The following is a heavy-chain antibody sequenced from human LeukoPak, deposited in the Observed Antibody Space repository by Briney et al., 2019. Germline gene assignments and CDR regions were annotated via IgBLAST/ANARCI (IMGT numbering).Heavy chain of an antibody. D-gene: IGHD6-13*01. V-gene: IGHV5-51*01. CDR1: GYSFTNYW. CDR2: IYPGDSDT. J-gene: IGHJ5*02. Sequence: GESLKISCKGSGYSFTNYWIGWVRRMPGKGLEWMGIIYPGDSDTRYSPSFQGQVTISADKSISTAYLQWSSLKASDTAMYYCARHHSSSWYGWFDPWGQGTLVTVSS. CDR3: ARHHSSSWYGWFDP.